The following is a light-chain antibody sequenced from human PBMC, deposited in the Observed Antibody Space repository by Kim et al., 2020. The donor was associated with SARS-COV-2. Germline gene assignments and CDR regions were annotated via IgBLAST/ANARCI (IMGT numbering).Light chain of an antibody. V-gene: IGKV3-15*01. CDR3: QQYNNWPPRTT. CDR1: QSVSSN. J-gene: IGKJ4*01. Sequence: EIVMTQSPATLSVSPGERATLSCRDSQSVSSNLAWYQQKPGQAPRLLIYGASTRATGIPARFSGSGSGTEFTLTISSLQSEDFAVYYCQQYNNWPPRTTFGGGTKLEIK. CDR2: GAS.